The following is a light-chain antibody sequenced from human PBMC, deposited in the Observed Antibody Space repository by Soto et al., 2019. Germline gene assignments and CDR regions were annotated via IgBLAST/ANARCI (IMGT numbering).Light chain of an antibody. Sequence: QSVLTQSPSASASLGASVRLTCTLHSGHSSYAIAWHQQQPEKGPRYLMKVNSDGSHSKGDGIPDRFSGSSSGAERYLTISSLQSEDEADYYCQTWGTGSWVFGGGTKLTVL. CDR3: QTWGTGSWV. CDR2: VNSDGSH. V-gene: IGLV4-69*01. J-gene: IGLJ3*02. CDR1: SGHSSYA.